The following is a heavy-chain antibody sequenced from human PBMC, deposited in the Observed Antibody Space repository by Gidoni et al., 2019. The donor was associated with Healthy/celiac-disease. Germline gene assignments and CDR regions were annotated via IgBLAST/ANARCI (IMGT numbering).Heavy chain of an antibody. V-gene: IGHV3-15*07. D-gene: IGHD3-16*02. J-gene: IGHJ4*02. CDR3: TTDEDYDYVWGSYRGDY. CDR1: GFTFSNAW. Sequence: EVQLVESGGGLVKPGGSLRLSCAASGFTFSNAWMNWVRQAPGKGLGWVGRIKSKTDGGTTDYAAPVKGRFTISRDDSKNTLYLQMNSLKTEDTAVYYCTTDEDYDYVWGSYRGDYWGQGTLVTVSS. CDR2: IKSKTDGGTT.